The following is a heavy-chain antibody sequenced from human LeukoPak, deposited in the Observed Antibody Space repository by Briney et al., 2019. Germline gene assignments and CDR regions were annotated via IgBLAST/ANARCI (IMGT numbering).Heavy chain of an antibody. D-gene: IGHD3-22*01. V-gene: IGHV4-39*07. CDR1: GGSTSSYY. Sequence: SETLSLTCTVSGGSTSSYYWGWIRQPPGKGLEWIESRYYSGSTYYNPSLKSRVTVSVDTSKKQFSLTLSSVTAADTAVYYCAAHSYYYDSSGYYRPTFFDYWGQGTLVTVSS. CDR2: RYYSGST. J-gene: IGHJ4*02. CDR3: AAHSYYYDSSGYYRPTFFDY.